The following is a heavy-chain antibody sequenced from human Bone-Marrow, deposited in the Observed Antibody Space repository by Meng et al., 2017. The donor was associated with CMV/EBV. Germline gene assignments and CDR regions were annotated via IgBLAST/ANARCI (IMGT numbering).Heavy chain of an antibody. D-gene: IGHD3-3*01. J-gene: IGHJ6*02. CDR1: GFTVSSNY. CDR2: IYSGGST. V-gene: IGHV3-53*01. CDR3: TPQASNVLRFLEWLFAVVNYYYYGMDV. Sequence: GGSLRLSCAASGFTVSSNYMSWVRQAPGKGLEWVSVIYSGGSTYYADSVKGRFTISRDNSKNTLYLQMNSLKTEDTAVYYCTPQASNVLRFLEWLFAVVNYYYYGMDVWGQGTTVTVSS.